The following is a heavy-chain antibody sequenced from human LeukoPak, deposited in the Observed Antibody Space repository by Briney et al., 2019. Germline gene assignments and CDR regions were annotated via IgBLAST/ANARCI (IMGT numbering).Heavy chain of an antibody. CDR3: ARVPAAGNYYYGMDV. J-gene: IGHJ6*02. D-gene: IGHD6-13*01. CDR2: IGTAGDT. Sequence: GGSLRLSCAASGFTFSSYDMHWVRQATGKGLEWVSAIGTAGDTYYPGSVKGRFTISRENAKNSLYLQMNSLRAGDTAVYYCARVPAAGNYYYGMDVWAKGPRSPSP. CDR1: GFTFSSYD. V-gene: IGHV3-13*01.